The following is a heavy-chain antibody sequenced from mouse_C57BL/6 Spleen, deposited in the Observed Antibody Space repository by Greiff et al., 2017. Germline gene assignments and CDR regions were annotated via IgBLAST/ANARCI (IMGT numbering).Heavy chain of an antibody. Sequence: VQLQQSGPELVKPGASVKISCKASGYAFSSSWMNWVKQRPGKGLEWIGRIYPGDGDTNYNGKFKGKATLTADKSSSTAYMQLSSLTSEVSAVYCCARAVYYFDYWGQGTTLTVSS. CDR1: GYAFSSSW. CDR2: IYPGDGDT. CDR3: ARAVYYFDY. J-gene: IGHJ2*01. V-gene: IGHV1-82*01.